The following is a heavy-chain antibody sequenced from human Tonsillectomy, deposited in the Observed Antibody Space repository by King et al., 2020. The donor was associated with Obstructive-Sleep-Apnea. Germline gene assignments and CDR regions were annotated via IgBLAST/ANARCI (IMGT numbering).Heavy chain of an antibody. J-gene: IGHJ4*02. CDR3: ARDKGSPTFTFDY. D-gene: IGHD2-2*01. V-gene: IGHV3-33*01. Sequence: VQLVESGGGVVQPGRSLRLSCAASGFTFSSYGMHWVRQAPGKGLEGVAVIWYDGSNKYYAASVKGRFTISRDNSKNTLYLQMNSLRAEDTAVYYCARDKGSPTFTFDYWGQGTLVTVSS. CDR1: GFTFSSYG. CDR2: IWYDGSNK.